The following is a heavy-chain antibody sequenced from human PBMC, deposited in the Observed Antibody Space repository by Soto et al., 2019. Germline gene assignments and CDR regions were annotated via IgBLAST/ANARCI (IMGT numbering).Heavy chain of an antibody. D-gene: IGHD2-2*01. V-gene: IGHV4-61*01. CDR2: ISYSGST. Sequence: SETLSLTCTVSGGSVSSASFYWNWIRQPPGKGLEWIGYISYSGSTNYNPSLRSRVTISVDTSKNQFSLRLTSATAADTAVYYCARGDAINWFDPWGQGTRVTVSS. CDR1: GGSVSSASFY. CDR3: ARGDAINWFDP. J-gene: IGHJ5*02.